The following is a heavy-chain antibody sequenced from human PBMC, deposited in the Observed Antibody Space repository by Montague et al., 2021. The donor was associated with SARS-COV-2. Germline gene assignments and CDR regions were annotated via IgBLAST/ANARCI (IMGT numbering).Heavy chain of an antibody. D-gene: IGHD3-10*01. J-gene: IGHJ5*02. CDR2: VFKSGGT. V-gene: IGHV4-59*08. Sequence: SETLSLTCTVPGGSITDYSWTWIRQPPGKALEWIGYVFKSGGTSYNPSLKSRVTMSVDTSKSHFSLRLTSVTAADTAVYYCARRASSFDNWFDLWGQGALVIVSS. CDR1: GGSITDYS. CDR3: ARRASSFDNWFDL.